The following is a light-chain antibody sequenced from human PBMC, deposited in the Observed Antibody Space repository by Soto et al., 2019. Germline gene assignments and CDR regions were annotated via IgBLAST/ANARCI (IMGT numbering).Light chain of an antibody. CDR1: QSIRDW. J-gene: IGKJ1*01. CDR2: DAS. V-gene: IGKV1-5*01. CDR3: HQYNSYFQT. Sequence: DIQMTQSPSTLSASVGDRVTITCLASQSIRDWLAWYQQKPGKAPKLLIYDASSLESGVPSRFSGSAAGTDFTLSISSLQPDDFATYYCHQYNSYFQTFGQGTKVDIK.